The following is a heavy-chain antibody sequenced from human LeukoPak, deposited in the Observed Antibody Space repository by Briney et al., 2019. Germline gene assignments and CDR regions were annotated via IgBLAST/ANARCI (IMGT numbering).Heavy chain of an antibody. V-gene: IGHV1-46*01. J-gene: IGHJ1*01. D-gene: IGHD3-3*01. CDR2: INPSGGST. Sequence: GASVKVSCKASGYTFTSYYMHWVRQAPGQGLEWMGIINPSGGSTSYAQKFQGRVTLTRDTSISTAYMELSRLRSDDTAVYYCASPYTIFGVLSAEYFQHWGQGTLVTVSS. CDR1: GYTFTSYY. CDR3: ASPYTIFGVLSAEYFQH.